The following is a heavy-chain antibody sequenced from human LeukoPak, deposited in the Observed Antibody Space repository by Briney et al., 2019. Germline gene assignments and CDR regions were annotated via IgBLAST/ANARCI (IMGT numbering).Heavy chain of an antibody. CDR2: IYYSGST. J-gene: IGHJ4*02. V-gene: IGHV4-59*08. CDR1: GGSTSGYH. Sequence: KTSETLSLTSTVSGGSTSGYHWSWLRQPPGKELEWIGYIYYSGSTTYNPSLKSRVTRSVDTSKNQFSLKLSSVTAADTAVYYCARYSGTHSRNFDYWGQGTLVTVSS. D-gene: IGHD1-26*01. CDR3: ARYSGTHSRNFDY.